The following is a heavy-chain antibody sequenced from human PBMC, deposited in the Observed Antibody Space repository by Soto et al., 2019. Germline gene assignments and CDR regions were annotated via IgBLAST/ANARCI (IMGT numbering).Heavy chain of an antibody. J-gene: IGHJ4*02. D-gene: IGHD1-7*01. CDR3: ARRQDWNYLFDN. CDR2: SYYSGTT. CDR1: GGSLNNYY. Sequence: SLPCTGSGGSLNNYYWSWIRQSPGRGLEWTGCSYYSGTTNYNPSLSSRVTISIGASKTQFSLRLRSVTAAVTAVYYCARRQDWNYLFDNWGPGILVTVS. V-gene: IGHV4-59*01.